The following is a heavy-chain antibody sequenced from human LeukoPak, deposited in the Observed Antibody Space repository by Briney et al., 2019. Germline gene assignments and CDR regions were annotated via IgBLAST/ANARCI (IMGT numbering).Heavy chain of an antibody. CDR3: ARYYYDSSGYQYNWFDP. J-gene: IGHJ5*02. CDR1: GGSIRSYY. V-gene: IGHV4-4*07. D-gene: IGHD3-22*01. Sequence: SETLSLTCTVSGGSIRSYYWSWIRQPAGKGLEWIGRIYTSGSTNYNPSLKSRVTMSVDTSKNQFSLKLSSVTAADTAVYYCARYYYDSSGYQYNWFDPWGQGTLVTVSS. CDR2: IYTSGST.